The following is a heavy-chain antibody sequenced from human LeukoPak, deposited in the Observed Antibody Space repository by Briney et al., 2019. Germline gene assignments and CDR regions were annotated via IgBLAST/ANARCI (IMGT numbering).Heavy chain of an antibody. J-gene: IGHJ5*02. CDR1: GFTFSSFG. V-gene: IGHV3-33*01. D-gene: IGHD5-24*01. CDR2: IWYDGSNE. Sequence: GGSLRLSCAASGFTFSSFGMHGVRQAPGKGLEGVAVIWYDGSNEYYADSVKGRFTISRDNSKNTLYLQMNSLRAEDTAVYYCARQQKRDGYNQLNWSDPWGQGTLVTVSS. CDR3: ARQQKRDGYNQLNWSDP.